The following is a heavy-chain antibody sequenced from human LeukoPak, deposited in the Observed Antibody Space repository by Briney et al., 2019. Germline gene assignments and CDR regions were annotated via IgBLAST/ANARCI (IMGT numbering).Heavy chain of an antibody. CDR1: GFTFSSYS. D-gene: IGHD6-19*01. Sequence: GGSLRLSCAASGFTFSSYSMNWVRQAPGKGLEWVSYISSSSSTIYYADSVKGRFTISRDNAKNSLYLQMNSLRADDTAVYYCARDLVMYSSGWPIDYWGQGTLVTVSS. V-gene: IGHV3-48*01. CDR3: ARDLVMYSSGWPIDY. J-gene: IGHJ4*02. CDR2: ISSSSSTI.